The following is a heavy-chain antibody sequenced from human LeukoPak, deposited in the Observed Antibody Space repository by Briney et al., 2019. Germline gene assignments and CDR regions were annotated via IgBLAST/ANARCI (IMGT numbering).Heavy chain of an antibody. CDR3: ARAYYYDSSAPPDY. J-gene: IGHJ4*02. CDR1: GYSFTSYW. CDR2: IWYDGSIK. Sequence: GESLKISCKGSGYSFTSYWIGWVRQMPGKGLEWVAVIWYDGSIKYYADSVKGRFTISRDNPKNTLYLQMNSLRAEDTAVYYCARAYYYDSSAPPDYWGQGTLVTVSS. V-gene: IGHV3-33*01. D-gene: IGHD3-22*01.